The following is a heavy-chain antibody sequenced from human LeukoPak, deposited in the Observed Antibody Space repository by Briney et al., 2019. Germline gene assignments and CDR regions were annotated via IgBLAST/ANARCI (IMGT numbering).Heavy chain of an antibody. CDR1: GFTFSSHW. J-gene: IGHJ4*02. CDR3: ARDGYGVIFDY. D-gene: IGHD4-17*01. V-gene: IGHV3-21*01. CDR2: ISSSSSYI. Sequence: GGSLRLSCAASGFTFSSHWMNWVRQAPGKGLEWVSSISSSSSYIYYADSVKGRFTISRDNAKNSLYLQMNSLRAEDTAVYYCARDGYGVIFDYWGQGTLVTVSS.